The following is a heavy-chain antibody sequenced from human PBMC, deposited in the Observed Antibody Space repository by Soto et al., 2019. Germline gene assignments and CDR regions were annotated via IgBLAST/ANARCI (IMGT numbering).Heavy chain of an antibody. V-gene: IGHV3-13*01. CDR3: TSGGLYI. J-gene: IGHJ4*02. D-gene: IGHD3-16*01. Sequence: EVQLVESGGGLVQPGGSLRLSCAASGLTFSNYDMHWVRQTSGKGLEWVAGIGTAGDTYYPGSVKGRFSISRENAKNSFYLQMNSLTAEDTAVYYCTSGGLYICGQGTLVTVSS. CDR2: IGTAGDT. CDR1: GLTFSNYD.